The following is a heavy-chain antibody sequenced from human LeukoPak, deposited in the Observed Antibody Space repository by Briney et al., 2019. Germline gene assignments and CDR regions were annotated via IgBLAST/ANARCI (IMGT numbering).Heavy chain of an antibody. CDR2: ISSSGSTI. Sequence: PGGSLRLSCAASGFTFSSYEMNWVRQAPGKGLEWVSYISSSGSTIYYADSVKGRFTISRDNAKNSLYLQMNSLRAEDTAVYYCARDGGGRQWLVQDPRNWFDPWGQGTLVTVSS. J-gene: IGHJ5*02. CDR3: ARDGGGRQWLVQDPRNWFDP. V-gene: IGHV3-48*03. CDR1: GFTFSSYE. D-gene: IGHD6-19*01.